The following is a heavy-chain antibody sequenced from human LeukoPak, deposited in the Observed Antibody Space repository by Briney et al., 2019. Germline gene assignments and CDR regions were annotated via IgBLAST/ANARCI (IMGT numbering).Heavy chain of an antibody. CDR3: ARTTQWLVDS. D-gene: IGHD6-19*01. Sequence: GGSLRLSCEVSGFTFSDYYMSWIRQAPGKGLEWLSYISYSGSTIYYADSVKGRFTISRDNAKNSLYLQMNSLRAEDTAVYYCARTTQWLVDSWGQGTLVTVSS. CDR2: ISYSGSTI. V-gene: IGHV3-11*01. CDR1: GFTFSDYY. J-gene: IGHJ4*02.